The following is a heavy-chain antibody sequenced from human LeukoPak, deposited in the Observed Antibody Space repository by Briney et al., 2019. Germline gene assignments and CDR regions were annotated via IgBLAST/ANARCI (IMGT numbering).Heavy chain of an antibody. CDR1: GYTFTSYG. V-gene: IGHV1-18*01. CDR3: ARERISIFGLVFDY. D-gene: IGHD3-3*01. J-gene: IGHJ4*02. Sequence: ASVKVSCKASGYTFTSYGISWVRQAPGQVLEWMGWISAYNGNTNYAQKPQGRVTMTTDTSTSTAYMELRSLRSDDTAVYYCARERISIFGLVFDYWGQGTLVTVSS. CDR2: ISAYNGNT.